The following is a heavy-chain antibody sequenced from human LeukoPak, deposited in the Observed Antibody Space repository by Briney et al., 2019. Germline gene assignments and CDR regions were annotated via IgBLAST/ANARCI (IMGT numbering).Heavy chain of an antibody. CDR1: GGSISSSNW. J-gene: IGHJ4*02. V-gene: IGHV4-4*02. CDR3: ARESPRTASGY. Sequence: SETLSLTCAISGGSISSSNWWTWVRQPPGKGLEWVGEIYLRGNTNYNPSLESRVSISVDTSKNQFSLKLSSVTAADTAVYYCARESPRTASGYWGQGTLVTVSS. D-gene: IGHD2-2*01. CDR2: IYLRGNT.